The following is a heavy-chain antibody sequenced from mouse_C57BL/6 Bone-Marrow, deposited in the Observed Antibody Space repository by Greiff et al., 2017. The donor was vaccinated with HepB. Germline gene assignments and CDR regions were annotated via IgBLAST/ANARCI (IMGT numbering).Heavy chain of an antibody. Sequence: QVQLQQPGAELVRPGTSVKLSCKASGYTFTSYWMHWVKQRPGQGLEWIGVIVPSDSYTNYNQKFKGKATLTVDTSSSTAYMQLSSLTSEDAAVYYCARAVLTYWGQGTLVTVSA. CDR1: GYTFTSYW. J-gene: IGHJ3*01. V-gene: IGHV1-59*01. CDR3: ARAVLTY. CDR2: IVPSDSYT.